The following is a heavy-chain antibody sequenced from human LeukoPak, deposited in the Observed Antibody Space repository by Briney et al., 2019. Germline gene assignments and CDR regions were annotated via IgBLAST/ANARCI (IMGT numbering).Heavy chain of an antibody. D-gene: IGHD3-16*02. CDR3: ATADRLGELSLFY. J-gene: IGHJ4*02. CDR1: GYTFTSYD. CDR2: MNPNSGNT. Sequence: ASVNVSCTASGYTFTSYDINWVRQATGQGLEWMGWMNPNSGNTGYAQKFQGRVTMTRNTSISTAYMELSSLRSEDTAVYYCATADRLGELSLFYWGQGTLVTVSS. V-gene: IGHV1-8*01.